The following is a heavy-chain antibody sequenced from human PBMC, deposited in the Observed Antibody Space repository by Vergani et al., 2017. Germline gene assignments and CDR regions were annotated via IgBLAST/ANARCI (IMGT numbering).Heavy chain of an antibody. CDR3: ARDTSGYYHDY. CDR1: AFTFSTYS. CDR2: ISSSSGII. Sequence: VQLAESGGGLVQPGGSLRLSCAASAFTFSTYSMNWVRQAPGKGLEWVSYISSSSGIIHYADSVKGRFTISRDNAKNSLYLQMNSLRAEDTAVYYCARDTSGYYHDYWGQGTLVTVSS. D-gene: IGHD3-22*01. J-gene: IGHJ4*02. V-gene: IGHV3-48*01.